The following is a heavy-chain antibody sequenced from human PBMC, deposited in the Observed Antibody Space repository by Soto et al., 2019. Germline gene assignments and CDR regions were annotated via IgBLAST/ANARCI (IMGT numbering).Heavy chain of an antibody. CDR3: VRGMNPLF. CDR2: ISISSSDR. Sequence: SGGGLVTPGGSLRLSCAASGFTLRTYTMNWVRQAPGKGLEWVSSISISSSDRYYADSVRGRFTISRDNAKNALYLQMNSLRADDTAVYFCVRGMNPLFGGQGTLVTVSS. CDR1: GFTLRTYT. J-gene: IGHJ4*01. V-gene: IGHV3-21*06.